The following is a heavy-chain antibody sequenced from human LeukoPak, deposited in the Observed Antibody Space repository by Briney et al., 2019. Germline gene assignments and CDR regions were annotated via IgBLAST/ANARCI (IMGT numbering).Heavy chain of an antibody. CDR1: GFTFSDYY. J-gene: IGHJ4*02. CDR2: IPSTSSYT. V-gene: IGHV3-11*06. Sequence: GGSLRLSCVASGFTFSDYYMSWIRQAPGKGLEWVSYIPSTSSYTSYAGSVKGRFTISRENAKNSLYLQMNSLRAGDTAVYYCARDSTGSTSGFDYWGQGTLVTVSS. D-gene: IGHD1-26*01. CDR3: ARDSTGSTSGFDY.